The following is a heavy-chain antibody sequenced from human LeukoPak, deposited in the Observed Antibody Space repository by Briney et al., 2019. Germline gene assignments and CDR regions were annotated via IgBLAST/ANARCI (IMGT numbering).Heavy chain of an antibody. Sequence: PGGSLRLSCAASGFTFSSYWMHWVRQAPGKGLVWVSRINSDGSSTSYADSVKGRFTISRDNAKNTLYLQMNSLRAEDTAAYYCASSSWYMDLFDHWGQGTLVTVSS. CDR2: INSDGSST. J-gene: IGHJ4*02. CDR3: ASSSWYMDLFDH. D-gene: IGHD6-13*01. V-gene: IGHV3-74*01. CDR1: GFTFSSYW.